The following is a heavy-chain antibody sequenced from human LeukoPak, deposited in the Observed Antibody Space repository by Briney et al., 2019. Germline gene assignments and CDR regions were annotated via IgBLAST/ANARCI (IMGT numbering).Heavy chain of an antibody. CDR1: GGFISGYY. CDR2: INHSGST. CDR3: ARSMVASIRKEFDY. J-gene: IGHJ4*02. V-gene: IGHV4-34*01. Sequence: TSETLSLTCAVYGGFISGYYWTWIRQPPGKGLEWIGEINHSGSTNYNPSLKSRVTISVDTSKHQFSLKLSSVTAADTAVYYCARSMVASIRKEFDYWGQGTLVTVSS. D-gene: IGHD2-8*01.